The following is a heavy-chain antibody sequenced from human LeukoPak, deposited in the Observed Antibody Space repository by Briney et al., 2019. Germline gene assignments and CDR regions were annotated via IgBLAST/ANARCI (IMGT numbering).Heavy chain of an antibody. Sequence: PSETPSLTCTVSGGSISSSSYYWGWIRQPPGKGLEWIGSIYYSGSTYYNPSLKSRVTISVDTSKNQFSLKLSSVTAADTAVYYCARDGANIVVVVAATKLSYWFDPWGQGTLVTVSS. CDR2: IYYSGST. CDR1: GGSISSSSYY. V-gene: IGHV4-39*07. D-gene: IGHD2-15*01. CDR3: ARDGANIVVVVAATKLSYWFDP. J-gene: IGHJ5*02.